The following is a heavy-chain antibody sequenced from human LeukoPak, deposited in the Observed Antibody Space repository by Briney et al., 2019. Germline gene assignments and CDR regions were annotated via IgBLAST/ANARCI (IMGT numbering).Heavy chain of an antibody. CDR1: GYTFTSYG. CDR3: GREDYCSGGSSYEGAVDY. J-gene: IGHJ4*02. V-gene: IGHV1-18*01. D-gene: IGHD2-15*01. CDR2: IRAYIGNT. Sequence: GASVKVSCKASGYTFTSYGINWVRQAPGQGLEWMGWIRAYIGNTNYAQKFQGRVTMTTDTSKSTIYMELRSLRSDDTAGYYCGREDYCSGGSSYEGAVDYWGQGTLVTVSS.